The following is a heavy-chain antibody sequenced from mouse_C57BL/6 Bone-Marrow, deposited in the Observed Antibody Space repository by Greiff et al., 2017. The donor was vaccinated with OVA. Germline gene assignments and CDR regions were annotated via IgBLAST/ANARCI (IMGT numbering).Heavy chain of an antibody. CDR3: ARDDYYWYFDV. J-gene: IGHJ1*03. V-gene: IGHV7-1*01. Sequence: EVQLVESGGGLVQSGRSLRLSCATSGFTFSDFYMEWVRQAPGKGLEWIAASRNKANDYTTEYSASVKGRFIVSRDTSQSILYLQMNALRAEDTAIYCCARDDYYWYFDVWGTGTTVTVSS. CDR2: SRNKANDYTT. CDR1: GFTFSDFY.